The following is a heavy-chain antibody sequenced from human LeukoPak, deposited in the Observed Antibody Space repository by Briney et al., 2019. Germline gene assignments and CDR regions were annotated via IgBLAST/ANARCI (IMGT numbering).Heavy chain of an antibody. CDR3: AKERAVGGVSGSPLGSPFFDY. V-gene: IGHV3-23*01. CDR2: ISGSGGST. D-gene: IGHD3-16*01. J-gene: IGHJ4*02. CDR1: GFTFSNAW. Sequence: PGGSLRLSCAASGFTFSNAWMSWVRQAPGKGLEWVSAISGSGGSTYYADSVKGRFTISRDNSKNTLYLQMNSLRAEDTAVYYCAKERAVGGVSGSPLGSPFFDYWGQGTLVTVSS.